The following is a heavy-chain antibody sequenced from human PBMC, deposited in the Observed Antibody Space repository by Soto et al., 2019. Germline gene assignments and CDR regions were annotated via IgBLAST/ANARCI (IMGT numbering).Heavy chain of an antibody. J-gene: IGHJ4*02. CDR1: SGSFSGYY. Sequence: QVQLQQWGAGLLKPSETLSLTCAVYSGSFSGYYWSWIRQPPGKGLEWIGELYQGLSIIYNPSLESRVTISGDSSKNQFSLKLRSVTAADTAVYYCPRHGGYYFDYWGQGTLVTVSS. CDR3: PRHGGYYFDY. D-gene: IGHD3-16*01. V-gene: IGHV4-34*01. CDR2: LYQGLSI.